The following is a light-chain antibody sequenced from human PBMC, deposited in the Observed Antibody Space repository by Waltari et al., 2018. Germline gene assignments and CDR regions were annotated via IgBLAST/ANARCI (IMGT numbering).Light chain of an antibody. CDR3: SSYAGKYV. V-gene: IGLV2-8*01. CDR2: EVY. CDR1: SSDVGGNDY. J-gene: IGLJ3*02. Sequence: QSALTQFPSASGSPGQSVTISCTGTSSDVGGNDYISWYQQHPGKAPKVIIYEVYKRPSGVPDRFSGSKSCNTASLTVSGLQAEDEANYYCSSYAGKYVFGGGTKLTVL.